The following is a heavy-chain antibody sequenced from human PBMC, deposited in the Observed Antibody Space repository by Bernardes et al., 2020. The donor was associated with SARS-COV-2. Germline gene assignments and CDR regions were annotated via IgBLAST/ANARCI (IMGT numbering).Heavy chain of an antibody. CDR1: GYSFSSYW. Sequence: GGSLKISCKGSGYSFSSYWIAWVRPMPGKGLEWMGIIYPGDSVARYSPSFQGQVTFSADKSISTAYLQWSSLKASDTAMYYCARRRYGDFGVDVWGQGTTVTVSS. CDR2: IYPGDSVA. D-gene: IGHD4-17*01. V-gene: IGHV5-51*01. J-gene: IGHJ6*02. CDR3: ARRRYGDFGVDV.